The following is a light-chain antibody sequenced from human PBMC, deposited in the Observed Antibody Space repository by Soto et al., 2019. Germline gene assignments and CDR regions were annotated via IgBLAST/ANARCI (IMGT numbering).Light chain of an antibody. CDR3: CSYAGSYTWV. J-gene: IGLJ3*02. CDR1: SSDVGGYNY. CDR2: DVS. Sequence: QSVLTQPRSVSGSPGQSGTISCTGTSSDVGGYNYVSWYQQHPGKAPKLMIHDVSKRPSGVPDRFSGSKSGNTASLTISGLQAEDEADYYCCSYAGSYTWVFGGGTKVTVL. V-gene: IGLV2-11*01.